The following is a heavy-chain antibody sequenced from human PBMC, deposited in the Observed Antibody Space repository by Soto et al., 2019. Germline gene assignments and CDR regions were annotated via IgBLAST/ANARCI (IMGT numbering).Heavy chain of an antibody. CDR1: GFTFSSYA. CDR3: ARDAGTGGSGSYSAHYYYYGMDV. D-gene: IGHD3-10*01. V-gene: IGHV3-30-3*01. J-gene: IGHJ6*02. Sequence: GGSLRLSCAASGFTFSSYAMHWVRQAPGKGLEWVAVISYDGSNKYYADSVKGRFTISRDNSKNTLYLQMNSLRAEDTAVYYCARDAGTGGSGSYSAHYYYYGMDVWGQGTTVTVSS. CDR2: ISYDGSNK.